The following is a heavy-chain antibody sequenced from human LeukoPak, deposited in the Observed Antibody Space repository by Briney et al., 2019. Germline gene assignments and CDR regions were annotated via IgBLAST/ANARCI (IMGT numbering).Heavy chain of an antibody. CDR2: IYYSGST. J-gene: IGHJ5*02. V-gene: IGHV4-59*12. CDR3: ARNLHGAWFDP. Sequence: PSETLSLTCTVSGGSISSYYWSWIRQPPGKGLEWIGYIYYSGSTNYNPSLKSRVTISVDTSKNQFSLKLSSVTAADTAVYYCARNLHGAWFDPWGQGTLVTVSS. CDR1: GGSISSYY.